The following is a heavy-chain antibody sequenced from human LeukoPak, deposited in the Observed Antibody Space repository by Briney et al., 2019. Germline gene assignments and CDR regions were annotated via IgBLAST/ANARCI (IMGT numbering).Heavy chain of an antibody. CDR3: AKDRGSYYVSWFDP. V-gene: IGHV3-30*18. Sequence: PGRSLRLSCAASGFTFSSYGMHWVRQAPGKGLEWVAVISYDGSNKYYADSVKGRFTISRDNSKNTLYLQMNSLRAEDTAVYCCAKDRGSYYVSWFDPWGQGTLVTVSS. CDR2: ISYDGSNK. CDR1: GFTFSSYG. J-gene: IGHJ5*02. D-gene: IGHD1-26*01.